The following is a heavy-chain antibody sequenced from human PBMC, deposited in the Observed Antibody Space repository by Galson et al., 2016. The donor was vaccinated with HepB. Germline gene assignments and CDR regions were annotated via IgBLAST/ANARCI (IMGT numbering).Heavy chain of an antibody. D-gene: IGHD2-15*01. CDR3: ARGRYCSGGGCYQDY. CDR1: GSIFSGYW. V-gene: IGHV3-7*03. J-gene: IGHJ4*02. CDR2: INPDGSQK. Sequence: SLRLSCAVSGSIFSGYWMSWVRQAPGEGLEWVANINPDGSQKYYVDSVRGRFTISRDNAKNSLFLYMNNVRADDTALYYCARGRYCSGGGCYQDYWGPGTVVTVSP.